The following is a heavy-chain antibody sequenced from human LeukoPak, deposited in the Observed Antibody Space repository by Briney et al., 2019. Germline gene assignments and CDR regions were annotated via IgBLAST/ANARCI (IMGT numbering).Heavy chain of an antibody. D-gene: IGHD4-11*01. V-gene: IGHV4-39*01. CDR2: IYYSGST. CDR3: ARHLGLHKGAY. J-gene: IGHJ4*02. Sequence: PSETLSLTCTVSGGSISSSSYYWGWIRQPPGKGLEWIGSIYYSGSTYYNPSLKSRVTISVDTSKNQFSLKLSSVTAADTAVYYCARHLGLHKGAYWGQGTLVTVSS. CDR1: GGSISSSSYY.